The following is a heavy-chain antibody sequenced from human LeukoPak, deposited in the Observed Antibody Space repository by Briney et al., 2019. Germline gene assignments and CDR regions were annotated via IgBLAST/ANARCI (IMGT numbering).Heavy chain of an antibody. V-gene: IGHV3-48*01. CDR1: GFTFSDCS. CDR3: GRDYKYAFDN. D-gene: IGHD5-24*01. CDR2: IGIDSGNT. J-gene: IGHJ4*02. Sequence: GGSLRLSCAASGFTFSDCSMNWVRQTPGKGLEWISYIGIDSGNTNYADSVKGRFTISGDKAKNSLYLQMNSLRVEDTAVYYCGRDYKYAFDNWGQGTLVTVSS.